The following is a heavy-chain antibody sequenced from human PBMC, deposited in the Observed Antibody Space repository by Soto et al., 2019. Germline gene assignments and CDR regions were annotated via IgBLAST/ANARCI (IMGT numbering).Heavy chain of an antibody. CDR2: ISPSSGGT. V-gene: IGHV1-2*02. J-gene: IGHJ4*02. D-gene: IGHD3-16*01. CDR3: ARGPRKELWCPNVY. Sequence: QVQLVQSASEVQKPGTSVKVSCKASGYSFNDYYIHWVRQAPGQGPEWMGWISPSSGGTHYAPKFEGRVTLTRDTSISTAYMDLSTLRSDDTAVYYCARGPRKELWCPNVYWGQGTLVTVSS. CDR1: GYSFNDYY.